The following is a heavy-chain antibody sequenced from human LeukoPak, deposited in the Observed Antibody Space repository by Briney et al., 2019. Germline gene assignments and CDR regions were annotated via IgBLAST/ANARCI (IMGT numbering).Heavy chain of an antibody. V-gene: IGHV3-11*01. CDR2: ISSSGSTI. J-gene: IGHJ4*02. CDR1: GFTFSDYY. Sequence: PGGSLRLSCAASGFTFSDYYMSWIRQAPGKGLEWVSYISSSGSTIYYADSVKGRFTISRDNAKNSLYLQMNSLRAEDTAVYYCARDLVPAFWPIDYWGQGTLVTVSS. D-gene: IGHD2-2*01. CDR3: ARDLVPAFWPIDY.